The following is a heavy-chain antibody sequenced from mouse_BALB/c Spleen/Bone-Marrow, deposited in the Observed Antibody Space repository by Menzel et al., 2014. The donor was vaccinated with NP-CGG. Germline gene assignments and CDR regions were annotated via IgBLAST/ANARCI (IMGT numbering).Heavy chain of an antibody. CDR2: INNGGGST. CDR1: GFTFIAYT. J-gene: IGHJ4*01. Sequence: EVQRVESGGGLVEPGGSLKLSCAASGFTFIAYTMSWVRQTPEKRLEWVAYINNGGGSTYYPDTVKGLFTISRDNAKNTLYLQMSSLKSEDTAMYYCARHGEERPVLAMDYWGQRTSVTVSS. CDR3: ARHGEERPVLAMDY. D-gene: IGHD2-14*01. V-gene: IGHV5-12-2*01.